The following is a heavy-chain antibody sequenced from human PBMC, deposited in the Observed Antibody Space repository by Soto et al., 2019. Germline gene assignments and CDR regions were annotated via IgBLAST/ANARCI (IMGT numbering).Heavy chain of an antibody. CDR1: GGSISSDDYY. J-gene: IGHJ3*02. CDR3: GGGVGYCGGGSCSDLLAFDM. V-gene: IGHV4-31*03. Sequence: PSETLSLTCTVSGGSISSDDYYWSWIRQHPGKGLEWIGNIYYTGSTYHNPSLKSRLIISLDTSKNQFSLKLSSVTAADTAVHYCGGGVGYCGGGSCSDLLAFDMWGKGKRVTV. CDR2: IYYTGST. D-gene: IGHD2-15*01.